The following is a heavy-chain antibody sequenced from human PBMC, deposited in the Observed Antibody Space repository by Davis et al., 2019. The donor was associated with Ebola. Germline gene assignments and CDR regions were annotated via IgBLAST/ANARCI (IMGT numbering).Heavy chain of an antibody. V-gene: IGHV1-69*06. D-gene: IGHD6-13*01. Sequence: SVKVSCKASGYTFNSYSFNWVRQAPGQGLEWMGGIIPIFGTANYAQKFQGRVTITADKSTSTAYMELSSLRSEDTAVYYCARAGYSSSWSPHYYYYGMDVWGQGTTVTVSS. CDR3: ARAGYSSSWSPHYYYYGMDV. CDR1: GYTFNSYS. J-gene: IGHJ6*02. CDR2: IIPIFGTA.